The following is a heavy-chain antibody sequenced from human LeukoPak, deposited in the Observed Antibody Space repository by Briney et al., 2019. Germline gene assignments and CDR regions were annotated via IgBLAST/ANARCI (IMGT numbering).Heavy chain of an antibody. J-gene: IGHJ4*02. CDR1: GGSISSHF. V-gene: IGHV4-59*11. CDR2: IYNSGTT. Sequence: SETLSLTCTVSGGSISSHFWSWIRQPQAKGLEWIGNIYNSGTTNYNPSLESRVTISVDTSKNQLSLQLTSVTAADTAVYYCTKATQWLAFDYWGRGTLVTVSS. CDR3: TKATQWLAFDY. D-gene: IGHD6-19*01.